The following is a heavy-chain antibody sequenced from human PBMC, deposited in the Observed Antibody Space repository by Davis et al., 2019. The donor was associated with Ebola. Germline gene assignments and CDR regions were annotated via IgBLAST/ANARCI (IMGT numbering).Heavy chain of an antibody. Sequence: GALRLSCTASGFTFGDYAMSWFRQAPGKGLEWVGFIRSKAYGGTTEYAASVKGRFTISRDDSKSIAYLQMNSLKTEDTAVYYCTRETYGDYYYYMDVWGKGTTVTVSS. J-gene: IGHJ6*03. D-gene: IGHD3-10*01. V-gene: IGHV3-49*03. CDR3: TRETYGDYYYYMDV. CDR1: GFTFGDYA. CDR2: IRSKAYGGTT.